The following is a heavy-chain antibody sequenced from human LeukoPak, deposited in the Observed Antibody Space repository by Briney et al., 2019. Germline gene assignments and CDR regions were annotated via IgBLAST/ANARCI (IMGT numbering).Heavy chain of an antibody. CDR1: GFTFSSYW. CDR2: IRYDGSDK. D-gene: IGHD1-26*01. Sequence: GGSLRLSCAASGFTFSSYWMSWVRQAPGKGLEWVTFIRYDGSDKYYVDSVKGRFTISRDNSKNTLYLQMNSLRPEDTALHYCARDGGRGVLDYWGQGTLVIVSS. V-gene: IGHV3-30*02. CDR3: ARDGGRGVLDY. J-gene: IGHJ4*02.